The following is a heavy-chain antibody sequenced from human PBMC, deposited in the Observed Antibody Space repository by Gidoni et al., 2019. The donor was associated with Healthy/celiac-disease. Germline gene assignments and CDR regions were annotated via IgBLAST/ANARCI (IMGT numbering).Heavy chain of an antibody. CDR1: GFTFSSYA. CDR3: AKWGSGIVVVPAATGGYFDY. CDR2: ISGSGGST. D-gene: IGHD2-2*01. V-gene: IGHV3-23*01. J-gene: IGHJ4*02. Sequence: EVQLLESGGGLVQPGGSLRLSCAASGFTFSSYAMSWVRQAPGKGLEWVSAISGSGGSTYYADSVKGRFTISRDNSKNTLYLQMNSLRAEDTAVYYCAKWGSGIVVVPAATGGYFDYWGQGTLVTVSS.